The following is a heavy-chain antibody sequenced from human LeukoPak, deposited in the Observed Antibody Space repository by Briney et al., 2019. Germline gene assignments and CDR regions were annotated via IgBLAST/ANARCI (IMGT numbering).Heavy chain of an antibody. D-gene: IGHD4-17*01. CDR3: AKHKENYGDSCLDDR. J-gene: IGHJ5*02. CDR1: GFTFSSYA. CDR2: ISGSGGNT. Sequence: PGGSLRLSCAASGFTFSSYAMSWVRQAPGKGLEWVSVISGSGGNTHYADSVKGRVTVSRDNSKNTLFLQMNSLRGEDTAVYYCAKHKENYGDSCLDDRSGQGTVVTVSS. V-gene: IGHV3-23*01.